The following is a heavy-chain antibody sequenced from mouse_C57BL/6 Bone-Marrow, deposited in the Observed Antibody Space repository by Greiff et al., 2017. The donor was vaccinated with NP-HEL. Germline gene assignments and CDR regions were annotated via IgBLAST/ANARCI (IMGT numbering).Heavy chain of an antibody. J-gene: IGHJ4*01. CDR1: GYTFTDYY. CDR2: INPYNGGT. CDR3: AREGAAQADYYYAMDY. D-gene: IGHD3-2*02. Sequence: VQLQQSGPVLVKPGASVKMSCKASGYTFTDYYMNWVKQSHGKSLEWIGVINPYNGGTSYNPKFKGKATLTVDKSSSTAYMEINSLTSEDSAVYYCAREGAAQADYYYAMDYWGQGTSVTVSS. V-gene: IGHV1-19*01.